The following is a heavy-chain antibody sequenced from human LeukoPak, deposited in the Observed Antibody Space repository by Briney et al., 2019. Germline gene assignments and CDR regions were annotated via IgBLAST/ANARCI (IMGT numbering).Heavy chain of an antibody. D-gene: IGHD3-9*01. CDR2: IKQDGSER. J-gene: IGHJ4*02. CDR3: ARELRYYDILTGYYKRPFDY. Sequence: PGGSLRLSCAPSGFTFSSYWMSWVRQAPGKGLEWVANIKQDGSERNYVDSVKGRFTIFRDNAKNSLYLQMNSLRAEDTAVYYCARELRYYDILTGYYKRPFDYWGQGTLVTVSS. V-gene: IGHV3-7*01. CDR1: GFTFSSYW.